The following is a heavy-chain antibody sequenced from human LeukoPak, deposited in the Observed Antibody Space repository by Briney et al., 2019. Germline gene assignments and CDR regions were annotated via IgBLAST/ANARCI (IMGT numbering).Heavy chain of an antibody. D-gene: IGHD3-10*01. J-gene: IGHJ5*02. Sequence: SVKVSCKASGGTFSSYAISWVRQAPGQGLEWMGRIIPIFGTANYAQKFQGRVTITTDESTRTAYMELSSLRSEDTAVYYCARAVGGYYGSGSYSANWFDPWGQGTLVTVSS. CDR3: ARAVGGYYGSGSYSANWFDP. CDR1: GGTFSSYA. V-gene: IGHV1-69*05. CDR2: IIPIFGTA.